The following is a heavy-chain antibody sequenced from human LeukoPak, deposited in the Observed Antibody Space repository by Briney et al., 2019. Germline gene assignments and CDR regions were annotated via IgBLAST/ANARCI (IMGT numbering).Heavy chain of an antibody. Sequence: PGGSLRLSCAASRFTFSSYSMNWVRQAPGKGLEWVSSISSSSSYIYYADSVKGRFTISRDNAKNSLYLQMNSLRAEDTAVYYCAKDYYDSSFEYFQHWGQGTLVTVSS. D-gene: IGHD3-22*01. J-gene: IGHJ1*01. V-gene: IGHV3-21*01. CDR3: AKDYYDSSFEYFQH. CDR2: ISSSSSYI. CDR1: RFTFSSYS.